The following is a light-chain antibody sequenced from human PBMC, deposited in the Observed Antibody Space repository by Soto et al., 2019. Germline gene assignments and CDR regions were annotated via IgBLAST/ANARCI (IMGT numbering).Light chain of an antibody. V-gene: IGKV3-11*01. CDR1: QSVSSY. CDR2: DAS. J-gene: IGKJ1*01. Sequence: EIVLTQSPATLSLSPGERATLSCRASQSVSSYLAWYQQKPGQAPRLLIYDASNRATGIPARFSGSGSGTDFTLSISRLEPEDFAVYYCQPYTGSPSWTVGQGTKV. CDR3: QPYTGSPSWT.